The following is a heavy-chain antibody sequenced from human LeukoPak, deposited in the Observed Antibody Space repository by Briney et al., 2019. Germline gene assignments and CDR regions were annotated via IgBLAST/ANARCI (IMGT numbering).Heavy chain of an antibody. CDR2: IYTSGTT. CDR1: GASSSSYY. V-gene: IGHV4-4*07. J-gene: IGHJ6*02. CDR3: ARAASTYYYGLDV. Sequence: SEPLSLTCTVSGASSSSYYWSWIRQPAGKGLEWIGGIYTSGTTNYNPSLNSRVTMSLDTSKNQFSLKLGSVTAADTAVYYCARAASTYYYGLDVWGQGTTVTVSS. D-gene: IGHD2-15*01.